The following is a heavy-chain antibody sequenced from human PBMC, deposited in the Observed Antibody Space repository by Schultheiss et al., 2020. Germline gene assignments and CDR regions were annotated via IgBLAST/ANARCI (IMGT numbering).Heavy chain of an antibody. CDR3: ARAAAAGTWYFDY. Sequence: SETLSLTCTVSGGSISSYYWSWIRQPPGKGLEWIGSIYYSGSTNYNPSLKSRVTISVDTSKNQFSLKLSSVTAADTAVYYCARAAAAGTWYFDYWGQGTLVTVSS. J-gene: IGHJ4*02. CDR1: GGSISSYY. D-gene: IGHD6-13*01. V-gene: IGHV4-59*12. CDR2: IYYSGST.